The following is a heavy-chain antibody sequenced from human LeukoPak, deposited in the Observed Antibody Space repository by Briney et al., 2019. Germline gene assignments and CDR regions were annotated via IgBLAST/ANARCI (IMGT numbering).Heavy chain of an antibody. CDR3: ARYPLSYSSNWHYYFDY. Sequence: ASVKVSCKASGYTFTSYGVSWVRQAPGQGLEWMGWISASNGNTNFAQKLQGRVTLTTDTSTSTAYMEPRSLTSDDTAVYYCARYPLSYSSNWHYYFDYWGQGTLLTVSS. CDR1: GYTFTSYG. V-gene: IGHV1-18*01. CDR2: ISASNGNT. J-gene: IGHJ4*02. D-gene: IGHD6-13*01.